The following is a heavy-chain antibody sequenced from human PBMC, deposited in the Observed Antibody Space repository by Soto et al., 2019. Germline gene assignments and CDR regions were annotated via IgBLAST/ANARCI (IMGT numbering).Heavy chain of an antibody. J-gene: IGHJ4*02. Sequence: EVQLVESGGGLVQPGGSLRLSCEASGFTLTNYWMSWVRQAPGKGLEWVANIKPDGGVKSYVDSVKGRFTISRDNAKKSLYLQMNSLRAEDTAMYYCARDVDRFCASTSRFGYFDHWGQGILVTVSS. CDR1: GFTLTNYW. V-gene: IGHV3-7*03. D-gene: IGHD2-2*01. CDR2: IKPDGGVK. CDR3: ARDVDRFCASTSRFGYFDH.